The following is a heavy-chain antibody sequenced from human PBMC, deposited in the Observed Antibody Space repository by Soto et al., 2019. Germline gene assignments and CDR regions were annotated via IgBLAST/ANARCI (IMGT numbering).Heavy chain of an antibody. CDR3: ARGDYYDTSGPFSDAFEF. V-gene: IGHV1-3*01. J-gene: IGHJ3*01. Sequence: GASVKVSCKASGYTFTSYAMHWVRQAPGQRLEWMGWINAGNSDTTYSQKFQGRVTITSDTSASTAYMELTSLRSEDTAVYYCARGDYYDTSGPFSDAFEFWGQGTMVTVS. CDR1: GYTFTSYA. D-gene: IGHD3-22*01. CDR2: INAGNSDT.